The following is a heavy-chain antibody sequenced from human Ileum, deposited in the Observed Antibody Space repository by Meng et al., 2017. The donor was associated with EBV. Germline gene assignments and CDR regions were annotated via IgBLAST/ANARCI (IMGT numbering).Heavy chain of an antibody. CDR2: IYPSGGTT. CDR3: ARGHFRGSSWFDY. Sequence: QVPLAQLRAEVKKPGAPAKGSCKASGYTFTSFYLNWVRQAPGQGLEWMGIIYPSGGTTSDEQKFQGRVTMTRDTSTSTVYMELSSLRPEDTAVYYCARGHFRGSSWFDYWGQGTLVTVSS. V-gene: IGHV1-46*03. J-gene: IGHJ4*02. CDR1: GYTFTSFY. D-gene: IGHD6-13*01.